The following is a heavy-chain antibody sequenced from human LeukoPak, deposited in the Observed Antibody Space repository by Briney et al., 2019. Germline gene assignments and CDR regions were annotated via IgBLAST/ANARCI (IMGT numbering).Heavy chain of an antibody. Sequence: AASVKVSCKASGYTFTGYYMNWVRQAPGQGLEWMGWINPNSGGTNYAQKFQGRVTMTRDTSISTAYMELSRLRSDDTAVYYCARDRDYYDSSGYYYYDYWGQGTLVTVSS. CDR3: ARDRDYYDSSGYYYYDY. CDR2: INPNSGGT. CDR1: GYTFTGYY. D-gene: IGHD3-22*01. V-gene: IGHV1-2*02. J-gene: IGHJ4*02.